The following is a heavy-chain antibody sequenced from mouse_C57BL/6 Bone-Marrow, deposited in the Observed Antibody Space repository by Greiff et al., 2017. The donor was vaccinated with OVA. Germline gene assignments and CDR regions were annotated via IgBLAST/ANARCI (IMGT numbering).Heavy chain of an antibody. D-gene: IGHD1-1*01. J-gene: IGHJ2*01. CDR3: THITTVVEYYFDY. Sequence: VKLVESGAELVRPGASVTLSCKASGYTFTDYEMHWVKQTPVHGLEWIGAIDPETGGTAYNQKFKGKAILTADKSSSTAYMELRSLTSEDSAVYYCTHITTVVEYYFDYWGQGTTLTVSS. CDR1: GYTFTDYE. V-gene: IGHV1-15*01. CDR2: IDPETGGT.